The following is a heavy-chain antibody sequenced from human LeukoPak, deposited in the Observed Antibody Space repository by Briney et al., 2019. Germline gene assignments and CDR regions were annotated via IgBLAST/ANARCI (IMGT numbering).Heavy chain of an antibody. J-gene: IGHJ4*02. CDR2: IWYDGSNK. Sequence: PGGSLRLSCTASGFTFSSYGMHWVRQAPGKGLEWVAVIWYDGSNKYYADSVKGRFTISRDNSKNTLYLQMNSLRAEDTAVYYCARDGGCSGRSCYDYWGQGTLVTVSS. CDR3: ARDGGCSGRSCYDY. D-gene: IGHD2-15*01. V-gene: IGHV3-33*01. CDR1: GFTFSSYG.